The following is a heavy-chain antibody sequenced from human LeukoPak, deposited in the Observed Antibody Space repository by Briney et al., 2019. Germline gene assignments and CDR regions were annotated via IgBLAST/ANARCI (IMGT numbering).Heavy chain of an antibody. CDR1: GGSISSYY. D-gene: IGHD5-18*01. Sequence: SETLSLTCTVSGGSISSYYWSWIRQPPGKGLEWIGYIYYSGSTNYNPSLRSRVTISVDTSKNQFSLKLSSVTAADTAVYYCAGYSYGKRDYWGQGTLVTVSS. V-gene: IGHV4-59*08. CDR3: AGYSYGKRDY. CDR2: IYYSGST. J-gene: IGHJ4*02.